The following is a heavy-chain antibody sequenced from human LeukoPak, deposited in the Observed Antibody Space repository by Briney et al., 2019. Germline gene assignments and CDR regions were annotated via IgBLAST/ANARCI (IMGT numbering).Heavy chain of an antibody. D-gene: IGHD6-19*01. J-gene: IGHJ5*02. V-gene: IGHV4-61*02. CDR2: IYTNGWT. Sequence: PSETLSLTCSVSVGSITSDLYYWTWIRQPAGKGLEWIGRIYTNGWTDYNPSLKSRVTISVDTSKNHFSLKLTFVTAADTALYYCARGSGWNAFDPWGQGTLVTVSS. CDR1: VGSITSDLYY. CDR3: ARGSGWNAFDP.